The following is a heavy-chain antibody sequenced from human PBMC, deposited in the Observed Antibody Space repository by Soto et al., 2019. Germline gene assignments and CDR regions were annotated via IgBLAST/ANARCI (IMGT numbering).Heavy chain of an antibody. D-gene: IGHD1-26*01. CDR1: GFSLSTSGVG. Sequence: QITLKESGPPLVKPTQTLTLTCTFSGFSLSTSGVGVGWIRQPPGKALEWLALIYWDDDKRYSPSLKSRLTITKDTSKNQVVLTMTNMDPVDTATYYCARDPYSGGRTSYSYFDYWGQGTLVTVSS. CDR2: IYWDDDK. CDR3: ARDPYSGGRTSYSYFDY. V-gene: IGHV2-5*02. J-gene: IGHJ4*02.